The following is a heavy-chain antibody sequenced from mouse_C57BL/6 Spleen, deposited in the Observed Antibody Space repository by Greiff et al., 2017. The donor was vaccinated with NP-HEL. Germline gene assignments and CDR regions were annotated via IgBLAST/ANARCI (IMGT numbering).Heavy chain of an antibody. V-gene: IGHV1-55*01. CDR1: GYTFTSYW. CDR3: ARSVYYYGSSSNFDY. Sequence: VQLQQSGAELVKPGASVKMSCKASGYTFTSYWITWVKQRPGQGLEWIGDIYPGSGSTNYNEKFKSKATLTVDTSSSTAYMQLSSLTSEDSAVYYCARSVYYYGSSSNFDYWGQGTTLTVSS. CDR2: IYPGSGST. D-gene: IGHD1-1*01. J-gene: IGHJ2*01.